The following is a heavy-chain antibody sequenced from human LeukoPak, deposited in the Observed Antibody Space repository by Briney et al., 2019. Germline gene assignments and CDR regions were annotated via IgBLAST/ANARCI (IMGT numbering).Heavy chain of an antibody. J-gene: IGHJ4*02. V-gene: IGHV4-38-2*01. Sequence: SETLSLTCDVSGNSISGGYFWGWIRQPPGIALEWIGSTAHRGSTYYNPSLKGRVSISIDRSKNQFSLSLTSVTAADTAIYYCARVTRNSGWFFDYWGQGTLATVSS. D-gene: IGHD6-19*01. CDR1: GNSISGGYF. CDR2: TAHRGST. CDR3: ARVTRNSGWFFDY.